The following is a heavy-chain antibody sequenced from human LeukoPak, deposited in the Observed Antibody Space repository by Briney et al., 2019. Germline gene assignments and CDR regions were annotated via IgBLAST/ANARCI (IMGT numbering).Heavy chain of an antibody. CDR2: ISSSSNYI. D-gene: IGHD2-2*01. J-gene: IGHJ4*02. CDR1: GFTLSSYT. Sequence: GGSLRLSCAASGFTLSSYTMNWVRQAPGKGLEWVSSISSSSNYIYYADSVKGRFTISRDNAKNSLYLQMNSLGAEDTAVYYCARSGGVVAPAATYYFDYWGQGTLVTVAS. CDR3: ARSGGVVAPAATYYFDY. V-gene: IGHV3-21*01.